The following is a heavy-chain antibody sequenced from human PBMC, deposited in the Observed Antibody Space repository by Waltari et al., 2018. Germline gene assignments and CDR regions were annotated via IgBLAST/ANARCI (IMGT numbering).Heavy chain of an antibody. D-gene: IGHD3-3*01. V-gene: IGHV3-9*03. CDR1: GFTFDDYA. CDR2: ISWNSGSI. CDR3: AKATERRCLEPYYFDY. J-gene: IGHJ4*02. Sequence: EVQLVESGGGLVQPGRSLRLSCAASGFTFDDYAMHWVRQAPGKGLEWVSGISWNSGSIGYADSVNGRFTISRDNAKNSVYLQMNSLRAEDMALYYCAKATERRCLEPYYFDYWGQGTLVTVSS.